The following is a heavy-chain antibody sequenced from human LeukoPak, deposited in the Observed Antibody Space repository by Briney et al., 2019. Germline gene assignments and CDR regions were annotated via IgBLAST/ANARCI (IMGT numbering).Heavy chain of an antibody. Sequence: GGSLRLSCAASGFTFSSYSMNWVRQAPGKGLEWVSSISSSSSYIYYADSVKGRFTISRDNAKNSLYLQMNSLRAEDTAVYYCARDHLYSYYMDVWGKGTTVTVSS. V-gene: IGHV3-21*01. CDR2: ISSSSSYI. CDR1: GFTFSSYS. J-gene: IGHJ6*03. CDR3: ARDHLYSYYMDV.